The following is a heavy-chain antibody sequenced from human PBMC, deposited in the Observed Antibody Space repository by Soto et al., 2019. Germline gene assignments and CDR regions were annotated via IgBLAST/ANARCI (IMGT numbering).Heavy chain of an antibody. V-gene: IGHV4-34*01. J-gene: IGHJ4*02. CDR2: INHSGST. D-gene: IGHD3-10*01. CDR3: GRDYGAGSYYRFDY. CDR1: GGSFSGYY. Sequence: PSETLSLTCAVYGGSFSGYYWSWIRQPPGKGLEWIGEINHSGSTNYNPSLKSRVTISVDTSKNQFSLKLSSVTAADTAVYYCGRDYGAGSYYRFDYWGQGTLVTVSS.